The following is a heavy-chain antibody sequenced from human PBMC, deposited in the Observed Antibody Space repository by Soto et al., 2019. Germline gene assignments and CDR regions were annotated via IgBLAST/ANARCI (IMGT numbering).Heavy chain of an antibody. D-gene: IGHD2-21*01. Sequence: QVQLVESGGGVVQPGRSLRLSCAASGFTFSSYGMYWVRQAPGKGLEWVTNIWEDGNKKYYADSVKGRFTVSRDNSKNTLYLQMNSLRAEDTAVYFCARDKGAAILHLLYWGQGTLVTVSS. V-gene: IGHV3-33*01. CDR1: GFTFSSYG. CDR2: IWEDGNKK. CDR3: ARDKGAAILHLLY. J-gene: IGHJ4*02.